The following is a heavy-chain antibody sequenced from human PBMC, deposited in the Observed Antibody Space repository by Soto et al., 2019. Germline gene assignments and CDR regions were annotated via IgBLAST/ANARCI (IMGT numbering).Heavy chain of an antibody. CDR1: GASIGSGNYY. V-gene: IGHV4-30-4*01. CDR3: ARDRGGLGDFDS. D-gene: IGHD2-15*01. CDR2: IYDSGST. J-gene: IGHJ4*02. Sequence: SETLSLTCTVSGASIGSGNYYWSWIRQPPGKGLEWIGYIYDSGSTYNSPSLRTRATFSVDTSKTQFSLNLDSVTAADTAVYFCARDRGGLGDFDSWGQGTLVTV.